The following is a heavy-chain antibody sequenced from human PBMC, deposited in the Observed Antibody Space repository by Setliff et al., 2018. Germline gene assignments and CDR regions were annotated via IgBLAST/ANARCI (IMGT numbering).Heavy chain of an antibody. CDR1: GYTFRNYA. D-gene: IGHD5-18*01. CDR3: ARAPSVELVTIRTNSWFTY. Sequence: ASVKVSCKASGYTFRNYAFAWVRQAPGQGLEWVGWISVYNGDTNYAQKFQGRVTLTTDTSTSTAYMELRSLTSDDSAFYCCARAPSVELVTIRTNSWFTYWGQGTLVTVS. CDR2: ISVYNGDT. V-gene: IGHV1-18*01. J-gene: IGHJ4*02.